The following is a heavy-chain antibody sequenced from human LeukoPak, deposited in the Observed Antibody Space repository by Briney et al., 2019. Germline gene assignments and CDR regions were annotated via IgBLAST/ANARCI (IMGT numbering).Heavy chain of an antibody. Sequence: TGGSLRLSCAASGFTFSSYAMSWVRQAPGKGLEWVSAISGSGGSTYYADSVKGRFTISRDNSKNTLYLQMNSLRAEDTAVYYCAKSSSITIFGVVDYWGQGTLVTVSS. V-gene: IGHV3-23*01. CDR1: GFTFSSYA. CDR2: ISGSGGST. CDR3: AKSSSITIFGVVDY. J-gene: IGHJ4*02. D-gene: IGHD3-3*01.